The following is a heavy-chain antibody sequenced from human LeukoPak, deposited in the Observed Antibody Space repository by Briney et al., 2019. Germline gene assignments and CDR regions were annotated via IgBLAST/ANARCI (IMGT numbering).Heavy chain of an antibody. CDR2: TYSGGST. Sequence: GGSLRLSCAASGFTFSSYAMSWVRQAPGKGLEWVSVTYSGGSTYYADSVKGRFTVSRDNSKNTLYLQMNSLRAEDTAVYYCASVRPGSSSWYEYRIWGQGTMVTVSS. CDR1: GFTFSSYA. CDR3: ASVRPGSSSWYEYRI. V-gene: IGHV3-53*01. D-gene: IGHD6-13*01. J-gene: IGHJ3*02.